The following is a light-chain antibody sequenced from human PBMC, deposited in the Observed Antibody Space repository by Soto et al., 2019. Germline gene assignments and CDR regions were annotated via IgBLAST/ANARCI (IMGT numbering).Light chain of an antibody. CDR1: SSDVGGYNY. V-gene: IGLV2-14*01. J-gene: IGLJ2*01. CDR2: DVN. CDR3: SSYTSSSTLAV. Sequence: QSVLTQPASVSGSPGQLITISCTGTSSDVGGYNYVSWYQQDPGKAPKLMIYDVNNRPSGVSNRFSGSKSGNTASLTISGLQAEDEAYYYCSSYTSSSTLAVFGGGTKLTVL.